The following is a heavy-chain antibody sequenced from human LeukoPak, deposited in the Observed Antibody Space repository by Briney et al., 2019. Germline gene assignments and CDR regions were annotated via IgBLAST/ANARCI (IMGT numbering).Heavy chain of an antibody. V-gene: IGHV1-69-2*01. CDR2: VDTEDGET. J-gene: IGHJ4*02. D-gene: IGHD3-3*01. Sequence: ASVKVSCKVSGYTFTDYYMHWVQQAPGKGLEWMGLVDTEDGETIYAGKFQGRVTITADTSTDTAYMELSSLRSEDTAVYYCATGSRFLEWLPIYWGRGTLVTVSS. CDR1: GYTFTDYY. CDR3: ATGSRFLEWLPIY.